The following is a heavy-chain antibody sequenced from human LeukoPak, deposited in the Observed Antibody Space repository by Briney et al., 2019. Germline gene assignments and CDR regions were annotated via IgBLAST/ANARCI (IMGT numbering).Heavy chain of an antibody. CDR3: TRVSDDEYGGNSGANYFES. CDR2: IYHSGST. Sequence: SETLSVTCTVSGYSIISPFYWGWIRQSPGKGLEWIGNIYHSGSTYSNPSLRSRVTISVDTSENQFSLKLNSVTAADTAVYYCTRVSDDEYGGNSGANYFESWGQGTLVTVSS. V-gene: IGHV4-38-2*02. J-gene: IGHJ4*02. D-gene: IGHD4-23*01. CDR1: GYSIISPFY.